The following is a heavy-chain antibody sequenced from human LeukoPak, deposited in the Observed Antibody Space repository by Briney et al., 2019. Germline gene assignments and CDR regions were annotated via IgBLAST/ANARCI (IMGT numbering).Heavy chain of an antibody. CDR1: GGTFSSYA. CDR3: ARSRSPRDYSSSPDNWFDP. J-gene: IGHJ5*02. D-gene: IGHD6-6*01. Sequence: ASVKVSCKASGGTFSSYAISWVRQAPGQGLEWMGGIIPIFGTANYAQKFQGRVTITADKSTSTAYMELSSLRSGDTAVYYCARSRSPRDYSSSPDNWFDPWGQGTLVTVSS. V-gene: IGHV1-69*06. CDR2: IIPIFGTA.